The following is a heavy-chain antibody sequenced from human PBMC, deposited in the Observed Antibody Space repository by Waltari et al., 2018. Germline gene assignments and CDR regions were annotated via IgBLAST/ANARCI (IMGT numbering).Heavy chain of an antibody. J-gene: IGHJ6*02. CDR3: ARDYCDRTNCHGMDV. CDR2: ISYNRRNI. V-gene: IGHV3-30*04. CDR1: EFTFSSYA. D-gene: IGHD3-22*01. Sequence: QVQLVESGGGVVQPGRSLRLSCEASEFTFSSYAMHWVRQAPGKRLEWVSVISYNRRNIYYVDSVKGRFTISRDNSKKTLYMQMNSLRAEDTAVYYCARDYCDRTNCHGMDVWGQGTTVTVSS.